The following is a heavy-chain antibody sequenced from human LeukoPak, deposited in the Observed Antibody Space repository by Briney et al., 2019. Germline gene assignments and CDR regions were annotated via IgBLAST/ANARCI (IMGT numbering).Heavy chain of an antibody. J-gene: IGHJ6*02. V-gene: IGHV1-3*01. CDR3: ARTYYDFWSGYPDYYYGMDV. CDR2: INAGNGNT. D-gene: IGHD3-3*01. CDR1: GYTFTSYA. Sequence: ASVKVSCKASGYTFTSYAMHWVRQAPGQRLEWMGWINAGNGNTKYSQKFQGRVTITRDTSASTAYMGLSSLRSEDTAVYYCARTYYDFWSGYPDYYYGMDVWGQGTTVTVSS.